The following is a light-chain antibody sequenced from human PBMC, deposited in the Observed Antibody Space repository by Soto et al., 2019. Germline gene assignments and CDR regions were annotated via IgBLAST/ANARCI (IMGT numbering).Light chain of an antibody. Sequence: EIVLTQSPGTLSLSPGERATLSCRASQSVSSSYLAWYQQKPGQAPRLLIYGASSTATGIPDRFSGSGSGTDFTITISRLEPEDVAVYYCQQFGSSPRGTFGQGTKVEIK. V-gene: IGKV3-20*01. CDR1: QSVSSSY. J-gene: IGKJ1*01. CDR2: GAS. CDR3: QQFGSSPRGT.